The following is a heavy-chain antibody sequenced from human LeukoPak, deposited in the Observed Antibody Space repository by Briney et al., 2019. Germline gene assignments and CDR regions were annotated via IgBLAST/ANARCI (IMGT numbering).Heavy chain of an antibody. Sequence: GGSLRLSCAASGFTFDDYTMHWVRQAPGKGLEWVSLISWDGGSTYYADSVKGRFTISRDNSKNSLYLQMNSLRTEDTALYYCAKDTGPDSSGYPDYWGQGTLVTVSS. CDR2: ISWDGGST. CDR3: AKDTGPDSSGYPDY. J-gene: IGHJ4*02. V-gene: IGHV3-43*01. D-gene: IGHD3-22*01. CDR1: GFTFDDYT.